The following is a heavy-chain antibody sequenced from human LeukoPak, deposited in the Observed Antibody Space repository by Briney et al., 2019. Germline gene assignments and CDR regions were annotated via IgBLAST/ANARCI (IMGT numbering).Heavy chain of an antibody. D-gene: IGHD5-18*01. Sequence: PGGSLRLSCAASGFSFSTYAMGWVRQAPGKGLEWVSAISGSGDTTYYADSVKGRFTISRDNSRNTLYLQMSGLRAEDTAIYYCANPPSSKFPNGSNYGYLFNYWGQGTLVNGSS. CDR2: ISGSGDTT. CDR1: GFSFSTYA. CDR3: ANPPSSKFPNGSNYGYLFNY. V-gene: IGHV3-23*01. J-gene: IGHJ4*02.